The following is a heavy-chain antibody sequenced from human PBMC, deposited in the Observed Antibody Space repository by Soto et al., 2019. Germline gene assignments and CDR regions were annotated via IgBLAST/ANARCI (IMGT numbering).Heavy chain of an antibody. D-gene: IGHD6-13*01. CDR1: GGTFSSYA. J-gene: IGHJ4*02. Sequence: SVKVSCKASGGTFSSYAISWVRQAPGQGLEWMGGIIPIFGTANYAQKFQGRVTITADESTSTAYMELSSLRSEDTAVYYCARSPPGIAAAGINKTFDDWGQGTRVTVSS. CDR3: ARSPPGIAAAGINKTFDD. V-gene: IGHV1-69*13. CDR2: IIPIFGTA.